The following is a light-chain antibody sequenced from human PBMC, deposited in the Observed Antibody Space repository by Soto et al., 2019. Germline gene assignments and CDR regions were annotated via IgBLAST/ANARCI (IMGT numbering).Light chain of an antibody. Sequence: DIPMTQSPSTLSASVGARVAITCRASQSVSGWLAWYQQKPGKVPKLLIYQASTLEDGVPSRFSGSGSGTEFTLTISSLQPDDSATYYCQHYNDYSYTFGPGTNLEIK. CDR3: QHYNDYSYT. CDR1: QSVSGW. J-gene: IGKJ2*01. CDR2: QAS. V-gene: IGKV1-5*03.